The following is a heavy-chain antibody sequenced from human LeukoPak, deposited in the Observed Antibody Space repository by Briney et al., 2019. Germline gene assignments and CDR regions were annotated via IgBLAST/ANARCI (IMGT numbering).Heavy chain of an antibody. D-gene: IGHD2-15*01. CDR2: ISGSGVST. J-gene: IGHJ3*02. Sequence: GGSLRLSCAASGFTVSHNYMSWVRQAPGKGLEWVSAISGSGVSTYYADSVKGRFTISRDNSKNTLYLQMNSLRAEDTAVYYCAKLGYCSGGSCYWSSFDIWGQGTMVTVSS. CDR3: AKLGYCSGGSCYWSSFDI. CDR1: GFTVSHNY. V-gene: IGHV3-23*01.